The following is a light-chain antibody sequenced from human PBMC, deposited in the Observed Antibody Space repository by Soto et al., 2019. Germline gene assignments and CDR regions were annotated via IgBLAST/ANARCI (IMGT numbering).Light chain of an antibody. J-gene: IGLJ2*01. V-gene: IGLV2-14*01. Sequence: QSALTQPASVSGAPGQSITISCTGTSNYVGGYKYVSWYQHHPGKAPELMIYEVSNRPSVVSNRFSGSKSGNMASLTISGLQADDEADYYCSSYTCSNSRPVFFCGVTKLTVL. CDR1: SNYVGGYKY. CDR3: SSYTCSNSRPVF. CDR2: EVS.